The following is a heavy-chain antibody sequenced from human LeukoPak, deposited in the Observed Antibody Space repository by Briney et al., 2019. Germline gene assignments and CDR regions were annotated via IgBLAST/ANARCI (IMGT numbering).Heavy chain of an antibody. V-gene: IGHV1-69*13. D-gene: IGHD4-23*01. CDR3: ARGMLGGNPDQFDY. CDR1: GGTFSSYA. Sequence: SVKVSCKASGGTFSSYAISWVRQAPGQGLEWMGGIIPIFGTANYAQTFQGRVTITADESTSTAYMELSSLRSEDTAVYYCARGMLGGNPDQFDYWGQGTLVTVSS. J-gene: IGHJ4*02. CDR2: IIPIFGTA.